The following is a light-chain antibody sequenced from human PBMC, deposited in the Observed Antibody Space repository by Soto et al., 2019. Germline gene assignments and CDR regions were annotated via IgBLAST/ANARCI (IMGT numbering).Light chain of an antibody. V-gene: IGLV2-14*01. CDR3: TSHTASSTWV. J-gene: IGLJ3*02. Sequence: QSALTQPASVSGSPGQSITISCTGTSSEVGYDNYVSWFQQHPGKAPKLMIYEVSRRPSGVSNRFSGSKSANTASLTISGLQAEDEADYYCTSHTASSTWVFGGGTKLTV. CDR1: SSEVGYDNY. CDR2: EVS.